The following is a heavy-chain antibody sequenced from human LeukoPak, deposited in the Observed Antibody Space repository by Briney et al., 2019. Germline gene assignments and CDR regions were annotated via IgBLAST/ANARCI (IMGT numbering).Heavy chain of an antibody. V-gene: IGHV3-23*01. CDR3: ATGRGSGNFNWFDP. D-gene: IGHD3-10*01. CDR2: ISSGGSNT. J-gene: IGHJ5*02. Sequence: GGSLRLSCTASGLTFSSYAMSWVRQAPGPGLEWVSVISSGGSNTYYADSVKGRFIISRDNSKNTLYLQMNSLGAEDTAVYYRATGRGSGNFNWFDPWGQGTLVTVSS. CDR1: GLTFSSYA.